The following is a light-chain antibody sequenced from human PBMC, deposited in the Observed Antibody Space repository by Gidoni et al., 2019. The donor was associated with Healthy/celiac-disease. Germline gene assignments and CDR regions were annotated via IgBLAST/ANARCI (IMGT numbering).Light chain of an antibody. V-gene: IGLV2-14*01. CDR3: SSYTSSSTR. Sequence: QSALTQPASVSWSPRQSNTISCTGTSRYVGGYNYVSWYQQHPCKATKLMIYEVSNRPSGVSNRFSGSKSGNTASLTISGLQAEDEAYYYCSSYTSSSTRFGGGTKLTVL. CDR1: SRYVGGYNY. J-gene: IGLJ3*02. CDR2: EVS.